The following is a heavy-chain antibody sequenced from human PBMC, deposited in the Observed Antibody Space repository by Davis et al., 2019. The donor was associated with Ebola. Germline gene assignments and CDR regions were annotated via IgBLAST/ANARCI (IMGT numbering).Heavy chain of an antibody. J-gene: IGHJ5*02. CDR3: AKAPGGITIFGVAKSWFDP. Sequence: PGGSLRLSCAASGFSFSRTDMNWFRQAPGRGPEWVSNINGGGEATYYADSVKGRFTISRDNSKNTLYLQMNSLRAEDTAVYYCAKAPGGITIFGVAKSWFDPWGQGTLVTVSS. D-gene: IGHD3-3*01. V-gene: IGHV3-23*01. CDR2: INGGGEAT. CDR1: GFSFSRTD.